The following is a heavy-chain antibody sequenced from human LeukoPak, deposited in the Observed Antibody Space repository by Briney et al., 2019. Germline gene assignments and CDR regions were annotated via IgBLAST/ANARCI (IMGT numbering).Heavy chain of an antibody. D-gene: IGHD7-27*01. J-gene: IGHJ4*02. CDR1: GFTFSSYA. V-gene: IGHV3-21*01. Sequence: GGSLRLSCAASGFTFSSYAMEWVRQAPGKGLEWVSSITGSSDSIYYADSVKGRFTISRDNAKNRLYLQMSDLRAEDTAVYYCASLTGVAYWGQGTLVTVSS. CDR3: ASLTGVAY. CDR2: ITGSSDSI.